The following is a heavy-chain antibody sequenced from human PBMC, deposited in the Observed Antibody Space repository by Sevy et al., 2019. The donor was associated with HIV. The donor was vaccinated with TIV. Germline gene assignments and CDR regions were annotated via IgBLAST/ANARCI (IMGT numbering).Heavy chain of an antibody. CDR2: ISGSGGRT. V-gene: IGHV3-23*01. Sequence: GRSLRLSCAASGFTFSSYAMSWFRQAPGKGLEWVSGISGSGGRTDDADSVKGRFTISRDNSKNTLFLQMNSLGAEHTAVYSCAKGDHGGNSVYFDHWGQGTTVTVSS. CDR1: GFTFSSYA. CDR3: AKGDHGGNSVYFDH. D-gene: IGHD2-21*01. J-gene: IGHJ4*02.